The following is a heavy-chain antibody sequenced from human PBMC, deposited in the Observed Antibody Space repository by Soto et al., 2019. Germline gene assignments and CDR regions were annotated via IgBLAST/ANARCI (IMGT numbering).Heavy chain of an antibody. Sequence: SETLSLTCTVSGGSISSYYWSWIRQPPGKGLEWIGYIYYSGSTNYNPSLKSRVTISVDTSKSTVYLQMDSLRAEDTALYYCAKDLVGIVYFDIIAYWGQGALVTVSS. CDR2: IYYSGST. CDR3: AKDLVGIVYFDIIAY. V-gene: IGHV4-59*12. D-gene: IGHD2-15*01. CDR1: GGSISSYY. J-gene: IGHJ4*02.